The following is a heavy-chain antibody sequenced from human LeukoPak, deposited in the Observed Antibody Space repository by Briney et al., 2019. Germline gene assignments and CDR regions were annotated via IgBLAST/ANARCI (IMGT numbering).Heavy chain of an antibody. J-gene: IGHJ4*02. CDR1: GGSFSGYY. CDR2: INHSGST. V-gene: IGHV4-34*01. CDR3: ARGFGGGSCHPIDY. Sequence: SETLSLTCAVYGGSFSGYYWSWIRQPPGKGLEWIGEINHSGSTNYNPSLKSRVTTSVDTSKNQFSLKLSSVTAADTAVYYCARGFGGGSCHPIDYWGQGTLVTVSS. D-gene: IGHD2-15*01.